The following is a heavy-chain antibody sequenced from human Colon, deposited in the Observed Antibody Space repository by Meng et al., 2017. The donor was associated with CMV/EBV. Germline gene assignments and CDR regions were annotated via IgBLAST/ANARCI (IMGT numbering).Heavy chain of an antibody. J-gene: IGHJ4*02. D-gene: IGHD1-26*01. CDR2: ISSSSSYI. V-gene: IGHV3-21*01. Sequence: GERVESGGGLVRPGGSLRLSCAASGFTFSSYSMNWVRQAPGKGLEWVSSISSSSSYIYYADSVKGRFTISRDNAKNSLYLQMNSLRAEDTAVYYCARGDSGSYYYGDYWGQGTLVTVSS. CDR1: GFTFSSYS. CDR3: ARGDSGSYYYGDY.